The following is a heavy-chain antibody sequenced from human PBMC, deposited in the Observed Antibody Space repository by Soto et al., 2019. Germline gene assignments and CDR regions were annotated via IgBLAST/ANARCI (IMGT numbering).Heavy chain of an antibody. CDR3: ARDSPPVDY. J-gene: IGHJ4*02. Sequence: QVQLVQSGAEVKKPGASVKVSCKASGYTFSNYGISWVRQAPGQGLEGMGWISAYNGNTKYAQKLKGRVTMTTDTTTSTAYMKRRRLRYDDTSEYDCARDSPPVDYWGQGTLVTVSS. CDR2: ISAYNGNT. CDR1: GYTFSNYG. V-gene: IGHV1-18*01.